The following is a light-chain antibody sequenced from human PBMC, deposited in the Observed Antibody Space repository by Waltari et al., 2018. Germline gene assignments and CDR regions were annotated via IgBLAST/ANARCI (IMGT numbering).Light chain of an antibody. J-gene: IGLJ2*01. CDR1: GSNIGAGYD. CDR3: QSYDRSLSVV. V-gene: IGLV1-40*01. CDR2: GNN. Sequence: QSALTQPPSVSGAPGQRITISCTGSGSNIGAGYDVHWYQQFPGTAPKLLLYGNNSRPSGVPDRFFGSKTGTSASLAITGLQADDEADYYCQSYDRSLSVVFGGGTKLTVL.